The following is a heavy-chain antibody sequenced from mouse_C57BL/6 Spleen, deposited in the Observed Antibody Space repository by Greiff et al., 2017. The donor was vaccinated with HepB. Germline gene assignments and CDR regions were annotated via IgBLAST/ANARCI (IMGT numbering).Heavy chain of an antibody. CDR3: VRGAAQAPWFAY. Sequence: EVKLMESGAELVKPGASVKLSCTASGFNIKDYYMHWVKQRTEQGLEWIGRIDPEDGETKYAPKFQGKATITADTSSNTAYLQLSSLTSEDTAVYYCVRGAAQAPWFAYWGQGTLVTVSA. D-gene: IGHD3-2*02. CDR1: GFNIKDYY. V-gene: IGHV14-2*01. CDR2: IDPEDGET. J-gene: IGHJ3*01.